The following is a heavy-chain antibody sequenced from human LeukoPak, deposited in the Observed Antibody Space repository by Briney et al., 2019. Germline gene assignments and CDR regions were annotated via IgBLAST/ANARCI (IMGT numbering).Heavy chain of an antibody. CDR3: AMVVAATPVLGDAFDI. J-gene: IGHJ3*02. CDR1: GFTFGSYW. V-gene: IGHV3-74*01. Sequence: GGSDRLFCAASGFTFGSYWMHWVRQAPGKGLVWVSRINSDGSTTNYAHSVKRRFTISRDNAKNTLYLEMNSLRAEDTAVYYCAMVVAATPVLGDAFDIWGQGT. D-gene: IGHD2-15*01. CDR2: INSDGSTT.